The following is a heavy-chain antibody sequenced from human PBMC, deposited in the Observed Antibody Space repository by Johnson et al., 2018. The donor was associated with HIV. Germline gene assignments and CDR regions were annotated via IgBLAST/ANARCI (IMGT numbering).Heavy chain of an antibody. D-gene: IGHD3-9*01. V-gene: IGHV3-30*04. CDR3: ARHWLTGDLNAFDI. Sequence: QVQLVESGGGVVQPGRSLRLSCAASGFTFSTYAMHWVRQAPGKGLEWVAFISYDGTYKYYADSVKGRFTISRDNSENTLYLQMNSLRAEDTAGYYCARHWLTGDLNAFDIWGQGTMVTVSS. J-gene: IGHJ3*02. CDR1: GFTFSTYA. CDR2: ISYDGTYK.